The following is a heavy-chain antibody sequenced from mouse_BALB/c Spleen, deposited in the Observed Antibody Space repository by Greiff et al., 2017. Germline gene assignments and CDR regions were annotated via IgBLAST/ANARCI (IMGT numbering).Heavy chain of an antibody. Sequence: EVMLVESGGGLVKPGGSLKLSCAASGFTFSSYAMSWVRQTPEKRLEWVASISSGGSTYYPDSVKGRFTISRDNARNILYLQMSSLRSEDTAMYYCARKGYYGSSFYWYFDVWGAGTTVTVAS. J-gene: IGHJ1*01. CDR3: ARKGYYGSSFYWYFDV. CDR1: GFTFSSYA. D-gene: IGHD1-1*01. V-gene: IGHV5-6-5*01. CDR2: ISSGGST.